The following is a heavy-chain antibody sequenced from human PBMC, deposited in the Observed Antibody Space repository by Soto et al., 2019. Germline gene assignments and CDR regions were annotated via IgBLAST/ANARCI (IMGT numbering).Heavy chain of an antibody. J-gene: IGHJ6*03. V-gene: IGHV1-2*04. D-gene: IGHD6-6*01. CDR3: ARAGTSSSSGYYYYYYMDV. Sequence: EASVKVSCKASGYTFTGYYMHWVRQAPGQGLEWMGWINPNSGGTNYAQKFQGWVTMTRDTSISTAYMELSRLRSDDTAVYYCARAGTSSSSGYYYYYYMDVWGKGTTVTVSS. CDR2: INPNSGGT. CDR1: GYTFTGYY.